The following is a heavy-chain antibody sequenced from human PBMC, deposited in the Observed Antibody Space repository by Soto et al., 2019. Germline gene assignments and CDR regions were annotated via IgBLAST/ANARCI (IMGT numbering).Heavy chain of an antibody. J-gene: IGHJ4*02. D-gene: IGHD2-15*01. CDR1: GFTFSGFD. CDR2: IGTAGDT. Sequence: GGSLRLSCEASGFTFSGFDMHWVRQPTGKGLEWVSTIGTAGDTYYAVSVKGRFTISRDNAKNSLSLQMNSLGAGDTAVYFCARGQEVGAHFFDSWGQGTQVTV. CDR3: ARGQEVGAHFFDS. V-gene: IGHV3-13*01.